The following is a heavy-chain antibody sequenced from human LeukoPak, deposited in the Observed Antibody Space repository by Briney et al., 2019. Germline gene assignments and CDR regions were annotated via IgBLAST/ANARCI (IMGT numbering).Heavy chain of an antibody. D-gene: IGHD5-24*01. CDR1: GFTFSTYW. Sequence: GGSLRLSCAASGFTFSTYWMSWVRQTPGKGLEWVANIKEDGSRQYYVDSVKGRFTISRDNAKNSLYLQMNSLRVEDTAVYYCARDGGGYDSWGQGTLVTVSS. CDR2: IKEDGSRQ. J-gene: IGHJ5*01. CDR3: ARDGGGYDS. V-gene: IGHV3-7*01.